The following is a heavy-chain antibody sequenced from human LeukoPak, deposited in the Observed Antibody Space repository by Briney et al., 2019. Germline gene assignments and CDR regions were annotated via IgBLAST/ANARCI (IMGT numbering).Heavy chain of an antibody. CDR3: ASWGLAMVRGVKSS. Sequence: GSLPLSCPASGFPFSSYEMTWARQAHGKGLGWVSYISSSGSTIYYAASVKGRCTISRGNAKNSLYLQMNSLRAGDTAVYYCASWGLAMVRGVKSSWGEGTLVTVSS. D-gene: IGHD3-10*01. V-gene: IGHV3-48*03. CDR1: GFPFSSYE. CDR2: ISSSGSTI. J-gene: IGHJ4*02.